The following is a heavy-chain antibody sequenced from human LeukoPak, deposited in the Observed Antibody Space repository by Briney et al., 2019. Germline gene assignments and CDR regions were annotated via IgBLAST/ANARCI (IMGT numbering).Heavy chain of an antibody. Sequence: SQTLSLTCTVSGGSISSGGYCWSWIRQHPGKGLEWIGYIYYSGSTYYNPSLKSRVTISVDTSKNQFSLKLSSVTAADTAVYYCARDSIAAAYFDQWGQGTLVTVSS. J-gene: IGHJ4*02. D-gene: IGHD6-13*01. CDR2: IYYSGST. CDR3: ARDSIAAAYFDQ. V-gene: IGHV4-31*03. CDR1: GGSISSGGYC.